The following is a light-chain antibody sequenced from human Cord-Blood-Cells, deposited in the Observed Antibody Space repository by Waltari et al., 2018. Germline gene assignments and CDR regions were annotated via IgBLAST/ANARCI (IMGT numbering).Light chain of an antibody. CDR1: QSVSSY. Sequence: EIVLPQPPATLSLSPGERATLPCRASQSVSSYLAWYQQKPGQAPRLLIYDASNRATGIPARFSGSGSGTDFTLTISSLEPEDFAVYYCQQRSNWPPWTFGQGTKVEIK. CDR2: DAS. J-gene: IGKJ1*01. CDR3: QQRSNWPPWT. V-gene: IGKV3-11*01.